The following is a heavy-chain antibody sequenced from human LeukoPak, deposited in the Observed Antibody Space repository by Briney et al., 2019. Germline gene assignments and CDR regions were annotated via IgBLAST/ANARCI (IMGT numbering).Heavy chain of an antibody. CDR2: ISGSDGST. CDR3: AKDRHSSGWYSDY. J-gene: IGHJ4*02. Sequence: QPGGSLRLSCAASGFTFSNYAMTWVRQAPGKGLEWVSGISGSDGSTYYADSVKGRFTISRDISKNTLYLQMNSLRAEDTAVYYCAKDRHSSGWYSDYWGQGTLVTVSS. V-gene: IGHV3-23*01. CDR1: GFTFSNYA. D-gene: IGHD6-19*01.